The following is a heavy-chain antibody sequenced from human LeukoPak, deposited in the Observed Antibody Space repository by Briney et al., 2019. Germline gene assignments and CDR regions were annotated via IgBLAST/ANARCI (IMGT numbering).Heavy chain of an antibody. CDR3: ARGILRDYYDSSGFYHRGGVGY. D-gene: IGHD3-22*01. Sequence: SETLSLTCTVSGGSITSSSYYWGWIRQPPGKGLEWIGSISYSGNTYYKSSLKSRVTISVDTSKNQFSLRLSSVTAADTAVYFCARGILRDYYDSSGFYHRGGVGYWGQGTLVTVSS. CDR1: GGSITSSSYY. J-gene: IGHJ4*02. CDR2: ISYSGNT. V-gene: IGHV4-39*01.